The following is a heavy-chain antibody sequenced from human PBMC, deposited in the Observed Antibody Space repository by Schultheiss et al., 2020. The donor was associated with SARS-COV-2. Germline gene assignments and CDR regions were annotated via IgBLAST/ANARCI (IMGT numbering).Heavy chain of an antibody. CDR1: GFTFSSYG. CDR3: ARDQGDSSSMYWYFDL. Sequence: GGSLRLSCAASGFTFSSYGMHWVRQAPGKGLEWVAVISYDGSNKYYADSVKGRFTISRDNSKNTLYLQMNSLRAEDTAVYYCARDQGDSSSMYWYFDLWGRGTLVTVSS. J-gene: IGHJ2*01. V-gene: IGHV3-30*03. D-gene: IGHD6-6*01. CDR2: ISYDGSNK.